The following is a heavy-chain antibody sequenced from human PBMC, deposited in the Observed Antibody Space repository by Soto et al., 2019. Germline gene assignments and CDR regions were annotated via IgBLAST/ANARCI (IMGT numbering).Heavy chain of an antibody. J-gene: IGHJ4*02. Sequence: KPSETLSLTCAVYGGSFSGYYWSWIRQPPGKGLEWIGEINHSGSTNYNPSLKSRVTISVDTSKNQFSLKLSSVTAADTAVYYCARRSIAVAAPYFWGQGTLVTVS. V-gene: IGHV4-34*01. D-gene: IGHD6-19*01. CDR3: ARRSIAVAAPYF. CDR2: INHSGST. CDR1: GGSFSGYY.